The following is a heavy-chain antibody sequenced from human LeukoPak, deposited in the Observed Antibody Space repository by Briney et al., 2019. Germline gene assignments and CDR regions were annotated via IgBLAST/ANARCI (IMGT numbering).Heavy chain of an antibody. V-gene: IGHV4-39*01. D-gene: IGHD2-2*01. Sequence: SETLSLTCTVSGGSISSSSYYWGWIRQPPGKGLEWIGSIYYSGSTYYNPSLKSRVTISVDTSKNQFSLKLSSVTAADTAVYYCARHPRYCSSTSCYGFDYWGQGTLVTVSS. CDR3: ARHPRYCSSTSCYGFDY. J-gene: IGHJ4*02. CDR1: GGSISSSSYY. CDR2: IYYSGST.